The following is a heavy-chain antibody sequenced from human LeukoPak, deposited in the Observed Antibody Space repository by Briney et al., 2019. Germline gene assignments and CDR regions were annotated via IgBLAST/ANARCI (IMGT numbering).Heavy chain of an antibody. V-gene: IGHV3-30*18. CDR1: GFTFRNYG. CDR2: ISYEASTT. J-gene: IGHJ4*02. D-gene: IGHD1-26*01. CDR3: AKEGPGNYYSAYFDS. Sequence: GGSLGLSCAASGFTFRNYGMQWVRQAPGKGLEWVAVISYEASTTYYADSVKGRFTISRDNSRNTLSLQMNGLRPEDTAVYYCAKEGPGNYYSAYFDSWGQGTLVTVSS.